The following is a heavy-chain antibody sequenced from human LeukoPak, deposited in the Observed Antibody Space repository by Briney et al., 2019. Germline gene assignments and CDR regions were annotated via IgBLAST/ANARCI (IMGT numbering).Heavy chain of an antibody. D-gene: IGHD6-19*01. CDR1: GLTFSSYG. CDR2: IWYDGSNK. V-gene: IGHV3-33*01. J-gene: IGHJ4*02. CDR3: ARDNPSGGSSGWTGLDY. Sequence: GGSLRPSCAASGLTFSSYGMHWVRQAPGKGLEWVAVIWYDGSNKNYVDSVKGGFTISRDNSKNTLYLEMKSLRDEDTAVYYCARDNPSGGSSGWTGLDYWGQGALVTVSS.